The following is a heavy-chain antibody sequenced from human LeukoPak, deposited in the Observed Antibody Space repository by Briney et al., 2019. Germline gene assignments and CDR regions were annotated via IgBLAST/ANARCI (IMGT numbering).Heavy chain of an antibody. CDR2: IIPILGIA. V-gene: IGHV1-69*04. Sequence: ASVKVSCKASGGTFSSYAISWVRQAPGQGLEWMGRIIPILGIANYAQKFQGRVTITADKSMSTAYMELSSLRSEDTAVYYCARDGGPGIAAAVNFDYWGQGTLVTVSS. CDR3: ARDGGPGIAAAVNFDY. D-gene: IGHD6-13*01. CDR1: GGTFSSYA. J-gene: IGHJ4*02.